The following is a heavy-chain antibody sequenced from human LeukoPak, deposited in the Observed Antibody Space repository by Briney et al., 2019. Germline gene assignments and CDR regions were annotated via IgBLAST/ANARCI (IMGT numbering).Heavy chain of an antibody. J-gene: IGHJ3*02. CDR1: GGTFSSYA. Sequence: ASVKVSCKASGGTFSSYAISWVRQAPGQGLEWMGRIIPILAIADYAQNFQDRVTITADKSTSTAYMDLSSLRSEDTAVYYCARGGGGDGYNSDAFDIWGQGTMVTVSS. CDR2: IIPILAIA. V-gene: IGHV1-69*04. CDR3: ARGGGGDGYNSDAFDI. D-gene: IGHD5-24*01.